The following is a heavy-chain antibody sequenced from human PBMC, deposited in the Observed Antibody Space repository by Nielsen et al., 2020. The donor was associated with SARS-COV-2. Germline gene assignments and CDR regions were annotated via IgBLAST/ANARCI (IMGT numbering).Heavy chain of an antibody. Sequence: ASVQVSCKASGYTFTSYAMNWVRQAPGQGLEWMGWINTNTGNPTYAQGFTGRFVFSLDTSVSTAYLQISSLKAEDTAVYYCARDYSSSWYGENFDYWGQGTLVTVSS. CDR1: GYTFTSYA. CDR2: INTNTGNP. J-gene: IGHJ4*02. D-gene: IGHD6-13*01. CDR3: ARDYSSSWYGENFDY. V-gene: IGHV7-4-1*02.